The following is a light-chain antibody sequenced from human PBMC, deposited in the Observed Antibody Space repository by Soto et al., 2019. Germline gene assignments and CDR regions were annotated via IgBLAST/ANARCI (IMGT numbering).Light chain of an antibody. CDR3: QQSYSTPLT. CDR1: QSISSY. Sequence: DIQMTQSPSSMSTSVEDRVTITCRASQSISSYLNWYQQKPGKAPKLLIYAASSLQSGVPSRFSGSGSGTDFTLTISSLQPEDFATYYCQQSYSTPLTFGGGTKVVMK. J-gene: IGKJ4*01. CDR2: AAS. V-gene: IGKV1-39*01.